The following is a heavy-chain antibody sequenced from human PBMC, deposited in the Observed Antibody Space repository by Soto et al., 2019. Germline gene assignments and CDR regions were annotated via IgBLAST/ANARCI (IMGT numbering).Heavy chain of an antibody. CDR3: ARVRYYDSSDPSLFDP. V-gene: IGHV4-30-4*01. J-gene: IGHJ5*02. Sequence: WINKPPGKGLEWIGYIYYSGSTYYNPSLKSRVTISVDTSKNQFSLKLSSVTAADTAVYYCARVRYYDSSDPSLFDPWGQGTLVTVSS. CDR2: IYYSGST. D-gene: IGHD3-22*01.